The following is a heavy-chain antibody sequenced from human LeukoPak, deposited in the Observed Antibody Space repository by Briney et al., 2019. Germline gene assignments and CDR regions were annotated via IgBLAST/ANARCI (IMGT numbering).Heavy chain of an antibody. CDR1: GGSISGYY. V-gene: IGHV4-4*09. J-gene: IGHJ4*02. CDR3: ARGGGYYGSGSYYNPDY. Sequence: SETLSLTCTVSGGSISGYYRSWIRQPPGKGLEWIGYIYHSGSTDYNPSLKSRVTISVDTSKSQFSLKLTSVTAADTAVYYCARGGGYYGSGSYYNPDYWGQGTLVTVSS. CDR2: IYHSGST. D-gene: IGHD3-10*01.